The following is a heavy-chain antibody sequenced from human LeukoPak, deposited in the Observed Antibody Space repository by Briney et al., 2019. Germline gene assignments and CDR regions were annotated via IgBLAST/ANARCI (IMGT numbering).Heavy chain of an antibody. CDR2: IKGDGSEK. CDR1: GFTFSSYW. V-gene: IGHV3-7*01. D-gene: IGHD3-3*01. Sequence: PGGSLRLSCAASGFTFSSYWMTWVRQAPGKGLEWVGNIKGDGSEKYYVDSVKGRFIISRDNAKNSLYLQTNSLRAEDTAVYYCARDFRFLEDYWGQGTLVTVSS. CDR3: ARDFRFLEDY. J-gene: IGHJ4*02.